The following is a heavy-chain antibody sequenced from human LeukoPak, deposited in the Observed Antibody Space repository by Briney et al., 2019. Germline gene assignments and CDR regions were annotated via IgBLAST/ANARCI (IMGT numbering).Heavy chain of an antibody. CDR1: GFTFDDYG. CDR3: AKAGGWYQNVDY. D-gene: IGHD6-19*01. Sequence: GGSLRLSCAVSGFTFDDYGMSWVRQAPGKGLEWVSGIAWNGGKTGYADSVKGRFTISRDNAKNSLYLEMNSLRAEDTAVYYCAKAGGWYQNVDYWGQGTLVTVSS. V-gene: IGHV3-20*04. J-gene: IGHJ4*02. CDR2: IAWNGGKT.